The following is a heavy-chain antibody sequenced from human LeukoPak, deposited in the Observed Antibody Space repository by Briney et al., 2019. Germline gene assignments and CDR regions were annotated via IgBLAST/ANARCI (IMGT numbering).Heavy chain of an antibody. D-gene: IGHD3-22*01. CDR2: ISGSSSSS. Sequence: GGSLRLSCAASGFTFSSYAMTWVRQAPGKGLEWVSGISGSSSSSYYVDSVKGRFTISRDYSNNTVYLQMNSLRAEDTAVYYCVKEGEVVITHRFDSWGQGTLVTVSS. V-gene: IGHV3-23*01. J-gene: IGHJ4*02. CDR3: VKEGEVVITHRFDS. CDR1: GFTFSSYA.